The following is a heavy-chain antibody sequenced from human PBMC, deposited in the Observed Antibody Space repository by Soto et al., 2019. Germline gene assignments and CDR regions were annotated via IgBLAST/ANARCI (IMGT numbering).Heavy chain of an antibody. Sequence: ESLKISCKGSRYSFTSYWIDWVRQMPGKGLQCMGIIYPGDSDTRYSPSFQGQVTISADKSISTVYLQWSSLKASDTAMYYCARQDKPIPYYYHDMDVWGQGTTVTVS. V-gene: IGHV5-51*01. CDR3: ARQDKPIPYYYHDMDV. CDR2: IYPGDSDT. CDR1: RYSFTSYW. J-gene: IGHJ6*02.